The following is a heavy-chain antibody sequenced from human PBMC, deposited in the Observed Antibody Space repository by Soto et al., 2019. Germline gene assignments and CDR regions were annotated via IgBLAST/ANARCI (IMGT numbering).Heavy chain of an antibody. CDR2: IYSGSST. CDR1: GFTVSSNY. Sequence: EVQLVETGGGLIQPGGSLRLSCAASGFTVSSNYMSWVRQAPGKGLEWVSIIYSGSSTYYADSVKGRFTVSRDNSKNTPDLQMNSLRAEDTAVYYCARDKGYSNYYYYGMDVWGQGTTVTVSS. V-gene: IGHV3-53*02. D-gene: IGHD4-4*01. J-gene: IGHJ6*02. CDR3: ARDKGYSNYYYYGMDV.